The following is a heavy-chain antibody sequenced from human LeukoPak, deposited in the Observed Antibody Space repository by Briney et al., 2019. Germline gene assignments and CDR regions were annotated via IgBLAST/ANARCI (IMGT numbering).Heavy chain of an antibody. Sequence: SETLSLTCAVYGGSFSGYYWSWIRQPPGKGLEWIGEINHSGSTNYNPSLKSRVTISVDTSKNQFSLKLSSVTAADTAVYYCARGFYYYDSSGYYYSNFDYWGQGTLVTVSS. D-gene: IGHD3-22*01. CDR1: GGSFSGYY. J-gene: IGHJ4*02. V-gene: IGHV4-34*01. CDR2: INHSGST. CDR3: ARGFYYYDSSGYYYSNFDY.